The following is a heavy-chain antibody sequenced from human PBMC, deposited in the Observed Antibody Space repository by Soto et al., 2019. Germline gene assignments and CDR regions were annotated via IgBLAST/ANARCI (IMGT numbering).Heavy chain of an antibody. V-gene: IGHV2-70*01. CDR1: GFSLSTSGMC. Sequence: SGPTLVNPTQTLTLTCTFSGFSLSTSGMCVSWIRQPPGKALEWLALIDWDDDKYYSTSLKTRLTISKDTSKNQVVLTMTNMDPVDTATYYCARMTWEARWLQFTTPSDYYYGMDVWGQGTTVTVS. D-gene: IGHD5-12*01. CDR3: ARMTWEARWLQFTTPSDYYYGMDV. CDR2: IDWDDDK. J-gene: IGHJ6*02.